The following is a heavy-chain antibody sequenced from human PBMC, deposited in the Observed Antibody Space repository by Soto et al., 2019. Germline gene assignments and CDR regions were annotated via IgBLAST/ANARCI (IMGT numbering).Heavy chain of an antibody. V-gene: IGHV4-39*01. Sequence: QLQLHESGPGLVKPSETLSLTCTVSGCSISSNRYYWGWIRQRPGQGLEWIGSLYLIGSTYYNPSLERRVTISVGTSKNQFCLKWSSVTAADAAMYFCARPAGSGELLFMGYFDYWGQGTLVTVSS. D-gene: IGHD3-10*01. J-gene: IGHJ4*02. CDR3: ARPAGSGELLFMGYFDY. CDR1: GCSISSNRYY. CDR2: LYLIGST.